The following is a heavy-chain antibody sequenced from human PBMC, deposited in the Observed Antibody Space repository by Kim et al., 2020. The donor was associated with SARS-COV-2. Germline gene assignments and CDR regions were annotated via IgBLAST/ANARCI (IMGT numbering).Heavy chain of an antibody. V-gene: IGHV3-30*04. CDR1: GFTFSSYA. CDR3: ARAKSFDI. Sequence: GGSLRLSCAASGFTFSSYAMHWVRQAPGKGLEWVAVISYDGSNKYYADSVKGRFTISRDNSKNTLYLQMNSLRAEDTAVYYCARAKSFDIWGQGTMVTVSS. J-gene: IGHJ3*02. CDR2: ISYDGSNK.